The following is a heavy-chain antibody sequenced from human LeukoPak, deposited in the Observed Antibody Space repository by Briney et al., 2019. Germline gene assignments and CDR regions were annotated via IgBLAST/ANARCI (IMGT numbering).Heavy chain of an antibody. CDR1: GGSFSGYY. CDR3: ASLRLGYCSSTSCYGSYYYGMDV. Sequence: PSETLSLTCAVYGGSFSGYYWSWIRQPPGKGLEWIGEINHSGSTNYNPSLKSRVTISVDTSKNQYSLKLSSVTAADTAVYYCASLRLGYCSSTSCYGSYYYGMDVWGQGTTVTVSS. CDR2: INHSGST. J-gene: IGHJ6*02. V-gene: IGHV4-34*01. D-gene: IGHD2-2*01.